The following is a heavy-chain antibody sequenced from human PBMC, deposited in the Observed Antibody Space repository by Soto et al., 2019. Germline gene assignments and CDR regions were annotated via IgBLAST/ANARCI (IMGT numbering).Heavy chain of an antibody. CDR1: GFTFSSYA. D-gene: IGHD3-22*01. Sequence: EVQLLESGGGLVQPGGSLRLSCAASGFTFSSYAMSWVRQAPGKGLEWVSAISGSGGSTYYADSVKGRFTISRDNSKNTLYLQMNSLRADDTAVYYCAKYWYYYDSREGPWYFELWGRGTLVTVSS. V-gene: IGHV3-23*01. CDR2: ISGSGGST. J-gene: IGHJ2*01. CDR3: AKYWYYYDSREGPWYFEL.